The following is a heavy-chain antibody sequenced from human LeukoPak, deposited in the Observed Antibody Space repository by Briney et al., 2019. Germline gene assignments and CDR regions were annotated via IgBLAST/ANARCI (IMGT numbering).Heavy chain of an antibody. Sequence: QPGGSLRLSCAASGFTFSDHVINWVRQAPGEGLEWVSYVSRGGGAQYYADSVKGRFIISRDNAKNSVYLQMNSLRAEDMAVYYCATLIDYWGQGTLVSVSS. V-gene: IGHV3-48*03. CDR1: GFTFSDHV. CDR2: VSRGGGAQ. CDR3: ATLIDY. J-gene: IGHJ4*02.